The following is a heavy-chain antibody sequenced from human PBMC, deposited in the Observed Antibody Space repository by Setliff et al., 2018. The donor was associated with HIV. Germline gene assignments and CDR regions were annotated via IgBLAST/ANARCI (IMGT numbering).Heavy chain of an antibody. J-gene: IGHJ3*01. CDR1: TFLVTGYN. D-gene: IGHD2-15*01. CDR3: AKPRIFDSFDV. CDR2: INPNNGGT. V-gene: IGHV1-2*06. Sequence: ASVKVSCKALTFLVTGYNIHWVRLAPGHGPEWLGRINPNNGGTDYAQKFQGRVPMSLDTSTNTVYLELKGLTSDDTAVYYCAKPRIFDSFDVWGPGTVVTVSS.